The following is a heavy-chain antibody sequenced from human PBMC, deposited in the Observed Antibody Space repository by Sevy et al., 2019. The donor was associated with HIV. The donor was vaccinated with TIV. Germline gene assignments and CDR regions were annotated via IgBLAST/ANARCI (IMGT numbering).Heavy chain of an antibody. Sequence: GGSLRLSCEASGFTFSSYWMSWVRQAPGKGLEWVANINEDGTVKYYVESVKGRFTISRDNAKNSVYLQMNSLRAEDAALYYCVRARGAEGSYWGLGTLVTVSS. V-gene: IGHV3-7*01. CDR3: VRARGAEGSY. D-gene: IGHD3-10*01. CDR1: GFTFSSYW. CDR2: INEDGTVK. J-gene: IGHJ4*02.